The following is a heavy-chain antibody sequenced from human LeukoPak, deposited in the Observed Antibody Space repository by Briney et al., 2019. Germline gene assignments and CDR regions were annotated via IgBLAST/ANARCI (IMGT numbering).Heavy chain of an antibody. Sequence: ASVKVSCKVSGYTLTELSMHWVRQAPGKGLEWMGGFDPEDGETIYAQKFQGRVTMTEDTSTDTAYMELSSLRSEDTAVYYCATMGRELLREYYYYYMDVWGKGTTVTVSS. J-gene: IGHJ6*03. CDR1: GYTLTELS. CDR2: FDPEDGET. CDR3: ATMGRELLREYYYYYMDV. V-gene: IGHV1-24*01. D-gene: IGHD1-26*01.